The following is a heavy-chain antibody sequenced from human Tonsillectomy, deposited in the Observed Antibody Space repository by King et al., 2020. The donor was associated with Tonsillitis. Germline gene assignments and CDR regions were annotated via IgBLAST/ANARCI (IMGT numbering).Heavy chain of an antibody. CDR3: ARVAVAGDSPFLDY. J-gene: IGHJ4*02. CDR1: GFTFSSYW. D-gene: IGHD6-19*01. Sequence: VQLVESGGGLVQPGGSLRLSCAASGFTFSSYWMHWVRQAPGKGLVWVSRSNSDGSSTSYADSVKGRFTISRDNAKNTLYLQMNSLRAEDTAVYYCARVAVAGDSPFLDYWGQGTLVTVSS. CDR2: SNSDGSST. V-gene: IGHV3-74*01.